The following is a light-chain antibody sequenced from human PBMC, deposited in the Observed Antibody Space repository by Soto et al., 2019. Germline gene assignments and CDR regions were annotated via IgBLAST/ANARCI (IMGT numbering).Light chain of an antibody. CDR3: ETWDSNTRI. CDR2: VEGSGRY. V-gene: IGLV4-60*03. J-gene: IGLJ2*01. Sequence: QLVLTQSSSASASLGSSVRLTCTLSSGHSSYIIEWHQQQPGKAPRYLMKVEGSGRYNKGSGVLDRFSGSSSGADRYLTISNLQSEDEADYYCETWDSNTRIFGGGTKLTVL. CDR1: SGHSSYI.